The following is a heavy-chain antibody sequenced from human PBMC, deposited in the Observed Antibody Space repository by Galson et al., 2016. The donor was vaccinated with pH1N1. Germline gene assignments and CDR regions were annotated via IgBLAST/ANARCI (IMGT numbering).Heavy chain of an antibody. CDR2: IYPGDSDP. CDR1: GSIFIGHW. CDR3: ARLAHCSGDCYSMGPWGYFDF. Sequence: QSGAEVKKPGGSLKISCKGSGSIFIGHWIAWVRQKPGNGLEWMGIIYPGDSDPRYSPSFAGQVTISADKSSNTAYLRWSSLKASDTAMYYCARLAHCSGDCYSMGPWGYFDFWGQGTLVAVSS. D-gene: IGHD2-21*02. J-gene: IGHJ4*03. V-gene: IGHV5-51*01.